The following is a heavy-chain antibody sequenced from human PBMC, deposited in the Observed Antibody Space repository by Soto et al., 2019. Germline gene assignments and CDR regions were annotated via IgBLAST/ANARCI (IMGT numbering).Heavy chain of an antibody. CDR1: GFSFSSYA. CDR3: AILDSSTWYTGYYFDY. D-gene: IGHD6-13*01. V-gene: IGHV3-23*01. Sequence: EVQLLESGGGLVQPGGSLRLSCAASGFSFSSYAMNWVRQAPGKGLECVSAFSDGGSNTNYTDSVKGRFTISRDNSKNTVFLQMNSLRAEDTAVYYCAILDSSTWYTGYYFDYWGQGTLVTVSS. CDR2: FSDGGSNT. J-gene: IGHJ4*02.